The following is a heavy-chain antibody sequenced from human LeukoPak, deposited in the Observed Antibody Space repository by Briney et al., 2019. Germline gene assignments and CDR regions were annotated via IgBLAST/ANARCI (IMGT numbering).Heavy chain of an antibody. CDR1: GFTFSSYA. CDR2: ISGSGGST. D-gene: IGHD3-9*01. CDR3: AKDVGGGDILTGYYLDY. Sequence: PGGSLRLSCAASGFTFSSYAMSWVRQAPGKGLEWVSAISGSGGSTYYADSVKGRFTISRDSPKNTLYLQMNSLRAEDTAVYYCAKDVGGGDILTGYYLDYWGQGTLVTVSS. J-gene: IGHJ4*02. V-gene: IGHV3-23*01.